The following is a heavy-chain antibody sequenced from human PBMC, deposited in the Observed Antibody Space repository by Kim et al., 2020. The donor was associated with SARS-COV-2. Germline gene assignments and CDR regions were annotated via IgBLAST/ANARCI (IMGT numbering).Heavy chain of an antibody. CDR1: GYTFTSYY. Sequence: ASVKVSCKASGYTFTSYYMHWVRQAPGQGLEWMGIINPSGGTTSYAQKFQGRVTMTRDTSTSTVYMELSSLRSEDTAVYYCARVASGGAVTNYYVDYWGQGTLVTVSS. J-gene: IGHJ4*02. V-gene: IGHV1-46*01. CDR2: INPSGGTT. D-gene: IGHD4-17*01. CDR3: ARVASGGAVTNYYVDY.